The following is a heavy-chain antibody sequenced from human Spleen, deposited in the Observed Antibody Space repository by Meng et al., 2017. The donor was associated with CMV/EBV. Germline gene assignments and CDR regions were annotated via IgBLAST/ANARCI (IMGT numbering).Heavy chain of an antibody. V-gene: IGHV1-69*05. D-gene: IGHD3-22*01. Sequence: FPSSSLHCVRQAPGTGLELMGGVIPTYRSPTYAQKFQDSVTITTDGSTNAAYLELRSLGSEDTAVYYCARGLSTYYFNTSAYFFDDWGQGTLVTVSS. CDR1: FPSSS. CDR3: ARGLSTYYFNTSAYFFDD. J-gene: IGHJ4*02. CDR2: VIPTYRSP.